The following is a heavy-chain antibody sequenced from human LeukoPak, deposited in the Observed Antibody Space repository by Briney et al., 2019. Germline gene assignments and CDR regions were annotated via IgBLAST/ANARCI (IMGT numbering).Heavy chain of an antibody. V-gene: IGHV3-20*04. CDR3: ARSLSSRFSGPRRPYYFDY. Sequence: GGSLRLSCAASGFTFGNYGMSWVRQAPGKGLEWVSGINWNGGSTGYADSVKGRFTISRDNAKNSLYLQMNSLRAEDTAVYYCARSLSSRFSGPRRPYYFDYWGQGTLVTVSS. J-gene: IGHJ4*02. CDR2: INWNGGST. CDR1: GFTFGNYG. D-gene: IGHD3-16*02.